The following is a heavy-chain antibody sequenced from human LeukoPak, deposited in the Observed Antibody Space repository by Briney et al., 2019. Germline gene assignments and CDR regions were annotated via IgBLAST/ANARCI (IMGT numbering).Heavy chain of an antibody. V-gene: IGHV3-23*01. J-gene: IGHJ6*02. CDR3: ARVSVVYGMDV. Sequence: GGSLRLSCAASGFIFSTYGMTWFRQAPGRGLEWVSGISGSGLNTYYADSVKGRFTSSRDNSKNMLYLQMNSLRVDDTAVYYCARVSVVYGMDVWGQGTTVTVSS. CDR2: ISGSGLNT. CDR1: GFIFSTYG.